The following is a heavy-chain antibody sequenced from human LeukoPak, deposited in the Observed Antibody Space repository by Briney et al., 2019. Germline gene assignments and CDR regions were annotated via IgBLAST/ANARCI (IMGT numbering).Heavy chain of an antibody. D-gene: IGHD3-9*01. CDR1: GGSISSSSYY. J-gene: IGHJ4*02. CDR3: ARRDYDILTGYYVGENYYFDY. CDR2: IYYSGST. V-gene: IGHV4-39*01. Sequence: SETLSLTCTVSGGSISSSSYYWGWIRQPPGKGLERIGSIYYSGSTYYNPSLKSRVTISVDTSKNQFSLKLSSVTAADTAVYYCARRDYDILTGYYVGENYYFDYWGQGTLVTVSS.